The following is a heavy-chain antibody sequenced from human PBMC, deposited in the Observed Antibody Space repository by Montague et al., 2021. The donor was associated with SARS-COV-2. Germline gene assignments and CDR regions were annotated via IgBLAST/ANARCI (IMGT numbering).Heavy chain of an antibody. CDR2: IDWDDDK. J-gene: IGHJ6*02. CDR1: GFSLSTSGMC. D-gene: IGHD4-11*01. CDR3: ARVTTVTYPYYYYYGMDV. Sequence: PSLVKPTQTLTLTCTFSGFSLSTSGMCVSWIRQPPGKALEWLALIDWDDDKYYSTPLKTRLTISKDTSKNQVVLTMTNMDPVDTATYYCARVTTVTYPYYYYYGMDVWGQGTTVTVSS. V-gene: IGHV2-70*01.